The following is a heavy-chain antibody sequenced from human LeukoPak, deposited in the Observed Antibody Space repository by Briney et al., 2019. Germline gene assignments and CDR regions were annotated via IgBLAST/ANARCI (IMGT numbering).Heavy chain of an antibody. CDR1: GGTFSSYA. CDR2: IIPILGIA. CDR3: ASAGRQLNDY. J-gene: IGHJ4*02. D-gene: IGHD2-2*01. Sequence: SVTVSCKASGGTFSSYAISWVRQAPGQGLEWMGRIIPILGIANYAQKFQGRVTITADKSTGTAYMELSSLRSEDTAVYYCASAGRQLNDYWGQGTLVTVSS. V-gene: IGHV1-69*04.